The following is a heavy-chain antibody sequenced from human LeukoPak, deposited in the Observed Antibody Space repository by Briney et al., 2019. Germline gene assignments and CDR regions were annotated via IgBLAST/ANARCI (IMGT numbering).Heavy chain of an antibody. D-gene: IGHD2-21*02. CDR2: ISGRAGST. J-gene: IGHJ4*02. Sequence: GGSLRLSCAASGFTFSSYAMSWVRQAPGKGLEWLSGISGRAGSTFYADSVKGRFTIARDNAENTLYLQMNTLRAEDTAVYYCAKDQEMTADLDHWGQGTLVTVSS. V-gene: IGHV3-23*01. CDR1: GFTFSSYA. CDR3: AKDQEMTADLDH.